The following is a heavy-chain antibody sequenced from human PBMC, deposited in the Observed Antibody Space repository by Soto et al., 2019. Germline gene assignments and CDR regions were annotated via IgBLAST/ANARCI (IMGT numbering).Heavy chain of an antibody. D-gene: IGHD6-13*01. CDR2: ISYSGST. V-gene: IGHV4-59*01. CDR1: GASISSYY. Sequence: QVHLQESGPGLVKPSETLSLTCTVSGASISSYYWSWIRQPPGKGLEWIGYISYSGSTKYNPSLGSRFTISVDTSKNQVSLRLSYVTAADTAVYYCARSYSNYVFDWFDPWGQGTLVTVSS. CDR3: ARSYSNYVFDWFDP. J-gene: IGHJ5*02.